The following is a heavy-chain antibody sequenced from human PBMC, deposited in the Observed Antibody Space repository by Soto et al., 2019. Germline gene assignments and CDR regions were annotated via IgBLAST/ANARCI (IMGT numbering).Heavy chain of an antibody. CDR1: GFTFSTYA. V-gene: IGHV3-23*01. Sequence: GGSLRLSCSASGFTFSTYAMNWVRQAPGKGLEWVSGISRGGSTYYADSVKGRFTISRDNSKETLYLQMNSLRAEDAAVYYCANYERPWLRLTPVEYWGQGSLVTVSS. J-gene: IGHJ4*02. D-gene: IGHD6-19*01. CDR3: ANYERPWLRLTPVEY. CDR2: ISRGGST.